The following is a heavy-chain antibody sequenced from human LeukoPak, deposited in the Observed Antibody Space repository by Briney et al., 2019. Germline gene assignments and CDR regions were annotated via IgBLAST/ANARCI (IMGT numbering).Heavy chain of an antibody. Sequence: PGGSLRLSCAASGFTFSSYNMNWVRQAPGKGLEWVSYISSSSSTIYYADSVKGRFTISRDNAKNSLYLQMNSLRAEDTAVYYCAAPTFYCTNGVCPAETVDVWGKGPRSPSPQ. CDR2: ISSSSSTI. CDR3: AAPTFYCTNGVCPAETVDV. D-gene: IGHD2-8*01. J-gene: IGHJ6*01. CDR1: GFTFSSYN. V-gene: IGHV3-48*01.